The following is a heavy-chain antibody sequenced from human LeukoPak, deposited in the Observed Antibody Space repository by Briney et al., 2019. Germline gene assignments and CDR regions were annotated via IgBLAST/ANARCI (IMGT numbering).Heavy chain of an antibody. CDR2: INPNSGGT. D-gene: IGHD3-22*01. CDR1: GYTFTGYY. Sequence: ASVKVSCKASGYTFTGYYMHWVRQAPGQGLEWMGWINPNSGGTNYAQKFQGRVTMTRDTSISTAYMELSRLRSDDTAVYYCARDNYYDSSGFSLFDCWGQGTLVTVSS. V-gene: IGHV1-2*02. J-gene: IGHJ4*02. CDR3: ARDNYYDSSGFSLFDC.